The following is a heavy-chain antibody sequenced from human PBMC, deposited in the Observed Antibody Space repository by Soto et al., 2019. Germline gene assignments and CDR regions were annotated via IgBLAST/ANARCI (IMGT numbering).Heavy chain of an antibody. D-gene: IGHD2-15*01. CDR3: ARSQGGSSSLDIYYYYYYGMDV. Sequence: QVPLVQSGAEVKKPGSSVKVSCKAPGGTFSSYAISWVRQAPGHGLEWMGGIIPIFGTAKYAQKFQGRVTITADESTSTGYMELSSLRSEDTAEYYCARSQGGSSSLDIYYYYYYGMDVWGQGTTVTVSS. CDR1: GGTFSSYA. CDR2: IIPIFGTA. V-gene: IGHV1-69*01. J-gene: IGHJ6*02.